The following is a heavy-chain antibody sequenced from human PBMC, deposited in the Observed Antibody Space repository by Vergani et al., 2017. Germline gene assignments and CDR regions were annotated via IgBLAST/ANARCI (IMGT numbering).Heavy chain of an antibody. J-gene: IGHJ4*02. CDR2: ISKNGNT. Sequence: QVQLVQSGDEVKKPGASVKVSCKASGYTFTNYGITWVRQAPGQGLEWMGWISKNGNTNYAQKPQGRVTMTTDTSTSTAYMELRSLMSDDTAVYYCARIRMAVAGTGYFDYWGQGTLVTVSS. V-gene: IGHV1-18*01. CDR3: ARIRMAVAGTGYFDY. CDR1: GYTFTNYG. D-gene: IGHD6-19*01.